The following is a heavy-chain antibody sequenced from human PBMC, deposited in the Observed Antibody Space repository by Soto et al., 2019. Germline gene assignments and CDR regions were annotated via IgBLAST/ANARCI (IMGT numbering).Heavy chain of an antibody. J-gene: IGHJ6*02. CDR3: ANYDLRRYGMDV. CDR1: GLTFSSYS. V-gene: IGHV3-48*01. CDR2: ISSSSSTI. Sequence: PGGSLRLSCAASGLTFSSYSMNWVRQAPGKGLEWVSYISSSSSTIYYADSVKGRFTISRDNAKNTLYLQMNSLRAEDTAVYYCANYDLRRYGMDVWGQGTTVTVSS. D-gene: IGHD3-22*01.